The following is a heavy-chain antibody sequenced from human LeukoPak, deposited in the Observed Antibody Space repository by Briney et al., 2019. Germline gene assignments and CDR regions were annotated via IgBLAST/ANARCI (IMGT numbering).Heavy chain of an antibody. J-gene: IGHJ4*02. CDR3: ARDPSRDIMTSTLPGY. CDR2: INPNSGGT. V-gene: IGHV1-2*02. D-gene: IGHD3-9*01. CDR1: GYTFTGYY. Sequence: ASVKVSCKASGYTFTGYYMHWVRQAPGQGLEWMGWINPNSGGTNYAQKFRGRVTMTRDTSISTAYMELSGLRSDDTAVYFCARDPSRDIMTSTLPGYWGQGTLVTVSS.